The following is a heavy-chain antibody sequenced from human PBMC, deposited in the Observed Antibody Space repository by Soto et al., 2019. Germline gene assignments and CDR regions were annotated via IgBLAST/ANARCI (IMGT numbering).Heavy chain of an antibody. V-gene: IGHV3-21*01. CDR3: PRGDNYYDSYMAY. J-gene: IGHJ4*02. CDR1: GFTFSRYS. D-gene: IGHD3-22*01. CDR2: ISSNSCYI. Sequence: EVQLVESGGGLVKPGGSLRLSCAASGFTFSRYSMNWVRHAPGKGLEWVSSISSNSCYIYYADSVKGRSTISRDNGKNSLYLEMNTLRAEDTAVYYCPRGDNYYDSYMAYWGQRTLVTVSS.